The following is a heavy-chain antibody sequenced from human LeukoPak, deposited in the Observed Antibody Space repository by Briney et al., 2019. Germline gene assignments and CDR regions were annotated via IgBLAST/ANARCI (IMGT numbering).Heavy chain of an antibody. Sequence: GGSLRLSCAASGFTFSNYAMHWVRQAPGKGLEWVAVISYDGSNKYYADSVKGRFTISRDNSKNTLYLQMNSLRAEDTAVYYCARGPYLLDPPDYYYYMDVWGKGTTVTVSS. D-gene: IGHD2-2*02. CDR1: GFTFSNYA. V-gene: IGHV3-30*04. CDR2: ISYDGSNK. CDR3: ARGPYLLDPPDYYYYMDV. J-gene: IGHJ6*03.